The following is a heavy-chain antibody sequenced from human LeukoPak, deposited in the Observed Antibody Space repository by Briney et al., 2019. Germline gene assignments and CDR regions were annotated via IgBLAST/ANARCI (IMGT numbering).Heavy chain of an antibody. J-gene: IGHJ6*02. CDR1: GFTFSNYA. D-gene: IGHD3-10*01. CDR2: ISAGGGST. CDR3: AKDLAYYYGSGVNYYGMDV. Sequence: PGGSLRLSCAASGFTFSNYAMSWVRQAPAKGLEWVSGISAGGGSTYYAVSVKGRFTISRDTSKNTLYLQVNSLRAEDTAVYYCAKDLAYYYGSGVNYYGMDVWGQGTTVTVSS. V-gene: IGHV3-23*01.